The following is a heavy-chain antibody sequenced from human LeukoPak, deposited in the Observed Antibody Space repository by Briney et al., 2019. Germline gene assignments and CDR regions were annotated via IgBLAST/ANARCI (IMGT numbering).Heavy chain of an antibody. Sequence: GGSLRLSCAASGFTLICCGTHWVRQAPGKGLEWVAFIRYDGSTKYYTDSVKGRFTISRDNSKNTLYLQMNSLRAEDTAVYYCAKGFSPGIAAAAPGYWGQGTLVTVSS. D-gene: IGHD6-13*01. V-gene: IGHV3-30*02. CDR1: GFTLICCG. CDR2: IRYDGSTK. J-gene: IGHJ4*02. CDR3: AKGFSPGIAAAAPGY.